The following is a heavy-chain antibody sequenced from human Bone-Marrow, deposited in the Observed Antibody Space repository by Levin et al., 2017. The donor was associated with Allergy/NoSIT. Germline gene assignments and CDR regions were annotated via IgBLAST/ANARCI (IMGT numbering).Heavy chain of an antibody. CDR1: GYTFTGYY. J-gene: IGHJ6*03. CDR3: ASGLGYCSGGSCYSTLGYYMDV. CDR2: INPNSGGT. D-gene: IGHD2-15*01. V-gene: IGHV1-2*06. Sequence: ASVKVSCKASGYTFTGYYMHWVRQAPGQGLEWMGRINPNSGGTNYAQKFQGRVTMTRDTSISTAYMELSRLRSDDTAVYYCASGLGYCSGGSCYSTLGYYMDVWGKGTTVTVSS.